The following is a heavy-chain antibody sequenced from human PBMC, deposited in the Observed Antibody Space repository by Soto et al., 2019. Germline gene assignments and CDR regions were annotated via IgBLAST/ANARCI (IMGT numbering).Heavy chain of an antibody. J-gene: IGHJ5*02. CDR2: INPYSGGA. CDR1: GYTFTGYF. V-gene: IGHV1-2*02. CDR3: ARVIRGAYYNSPLDT. D-gene: IGHD3-10*01. Sequence: APVKVSCKASGYTFTGYFMHWVRQAPGQGLEWMGWINPYSGGADYAQSFQGRVTMTRDTSISTVYMELSRLRFDDTAVYYCARVIRGAYYNSPLDTWGQRTVVPSPQ.